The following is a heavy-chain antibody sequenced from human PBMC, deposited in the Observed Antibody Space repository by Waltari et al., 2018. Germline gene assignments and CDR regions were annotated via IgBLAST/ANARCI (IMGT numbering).Heavy chain of an antibody. V-gene: IGHV3-48*03. CDR3: ARRDDYGDDPFWT. CDR1: GIIFSNYE. J-gene: IGHJ5*02. CDR2: IRSSGSTS. Sequence: EEHLVESGGGLVQPGGSLSISCEAFGIIFSNYEMNWIRQAPGKGLEWVSYIRSSGSTSYYADSAKGRFTISRDNAKNSLYLQMNSLRAEDTAVYYCARRDDYGDDPFWTWGQGTLVTVSS. D-gene: IGHD4-17*01.